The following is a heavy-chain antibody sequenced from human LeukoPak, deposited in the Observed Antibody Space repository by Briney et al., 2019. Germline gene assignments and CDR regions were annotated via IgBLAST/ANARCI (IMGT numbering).Heavy chain of an antibody. CDR2: ISVRSNYR. V-gene: IGHV3-21*01. CDR3: VRLRRNSDRSGYYYYYDY. CDR1: GYTFSDFS. D-gene: IGHD3-22*01. J-gene: IGHJ4*02. Sequence: PGGSLRLSCAASGYTFSDFSVNWVRQAPGKGLEWVSSISVRSNYRYYADSVRGRFTISRDDARDSLFLQMNSLRAEDTAVYFCVRLRRNSDRSGYYYYYDYWGQETPVTVSS.